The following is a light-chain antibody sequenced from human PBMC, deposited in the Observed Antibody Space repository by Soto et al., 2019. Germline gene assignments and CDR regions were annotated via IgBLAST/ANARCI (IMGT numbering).Light chain of an antibody. CDR2: DDS. Sequence: QSVLTQPPSVSGAPGQRVTISCTGSSSNIGAGYDVHWYQQLPGTAPKLLIYDDSNRPSGVPDRFSGSKSGTSASLAITGLQAEDEADYYCSSYTSSGTFVFGTGTKLTVL. J-gene: IGLJ1*01. V-gene: IGLV1-40*01. CDR1: SSNIGAGYD. CDR3: SSYTSSGTFV.